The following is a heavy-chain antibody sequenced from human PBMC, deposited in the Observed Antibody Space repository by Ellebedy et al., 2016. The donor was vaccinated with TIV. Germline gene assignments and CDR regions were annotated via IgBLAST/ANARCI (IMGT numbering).Heavy chain of an antibody. CDR1: GFTFSGYW. CDR2: IKQDSSDA. Sequence: PGGSLRLSCAASGFTFSGYWMTWVRQSPGKGLEWVAKIKQDSSDANYVESVKGRFTISRDNARNFLFLQMNNLRVEDTAVYYCARIVDGYNFYFNSWGQGALVTVSS. V-gene: IGHV3-7*03. D-gene: IGHD5-24*01. CDR3: ARIVDGYNFYFNS. J-gene: IGHJ4*02.